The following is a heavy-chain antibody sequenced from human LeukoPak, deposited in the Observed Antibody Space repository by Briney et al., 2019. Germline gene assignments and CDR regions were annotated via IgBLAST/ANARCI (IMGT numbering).Heavy chain of an antibody. CDR1: GGSFSGYY. CDR2: INHSGST. J-gene: IGHJ4*02. V-gene: IGHV4-34*01. D-gene: IGHD5-12*01. Sequence: SETLSLTCAVYGGSFSGYYWSWIRQPPGKGLEWIGGINHSGSTNYNPSLKSRVTISVDTSKNQFSLKLSSVTAADTAVYYCARGGSVVATIFPFDYWGQGTLVTVSS. CDR3: ARGGSVVATIFPFDY.